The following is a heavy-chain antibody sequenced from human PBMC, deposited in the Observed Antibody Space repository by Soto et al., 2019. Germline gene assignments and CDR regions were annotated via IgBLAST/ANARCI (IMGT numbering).Heavy chain of an antibody. D-gene: IGHD6-19*01. J-gene: IGHJ4*02. CDR3: ARDFFVVAGKWE. CDR1: GFTFSSYE. Sequence: EVQLVESGGGLVQPGGSLRLSRAASGFTFSSYEMNWVRQAPGKGLEWVSYISSSGSTIYYADSVKGRFTISRDNAKNSLYLQMNSLRAEDTAVYYCARDFFVVAGKWEWGQGTLVTVSS. V-gene: IGHV3-48*03. CDR2: ISSSGSTI.